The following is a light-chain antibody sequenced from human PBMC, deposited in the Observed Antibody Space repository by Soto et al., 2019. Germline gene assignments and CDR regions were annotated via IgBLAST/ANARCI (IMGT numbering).Light chain of an antibody. CDR3: QQLNSYPRT. Sequence: DIQLTQSPSFLSASVGDRVTITCRASQGISSYLAWYQQKPGKAPKLLIYEASTLQSGVPSRFSGSGSGTEFTLTISNLQPEDFATYHCQQLNSYPRTFGGGTKVEIK. V-gene: IGKV1-9*01. CDR2: EAS. CDR1: QGISSY. J-gene: IGKJ4*01.